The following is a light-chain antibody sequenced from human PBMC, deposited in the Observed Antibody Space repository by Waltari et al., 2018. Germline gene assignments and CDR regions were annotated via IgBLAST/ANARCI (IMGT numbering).Light chain of an antibody. V-gene: IGLV2-8*01. CDR2: EVT. J-gene: IGLJ1*01. CDR3: SSYAGNNNCV. Sequence: QSALTPPPSASGSPGQSVTIPCTGTSSDVGAYNYVSWYQQYPGKAPKLMIYEVTKRPSGVPDRFSASKSGNTASLTVSGLQTEDEADYYCSSYAGNNNCVFGTGTKVTVL. CDR1: SSDVGAYNY.